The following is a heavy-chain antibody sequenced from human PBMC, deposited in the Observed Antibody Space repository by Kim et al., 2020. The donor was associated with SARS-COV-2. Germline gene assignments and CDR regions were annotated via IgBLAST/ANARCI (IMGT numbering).Heavy chain of an antibody. Sequence: GGSLRLSCAASGFTFSSYGMHWVRQAPGKGLEWVAVISYDGSNKYYADSVKGRFTISRDNSKNTLYLQMNSLRAEDTAVYYCAKDLNLGSGGMDVWGQGTTVTVSS. D-gene: IGHD3-10*01. J-gene: IGHJ6*02. V-gene: IGHV3-30*18. CDR3: AKDLNLGSGGMDV. CDR2: ISYDGSNK. CDR1: GFTFSSYG.